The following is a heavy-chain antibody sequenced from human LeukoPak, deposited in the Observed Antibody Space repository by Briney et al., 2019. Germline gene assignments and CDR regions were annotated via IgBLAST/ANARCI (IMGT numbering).Heavy chain of an antibody. CDR3: AKAKRDTAMAWYYFDY. V-gene: IGHV3-23*01. CDR1: GFTFSSYA. CDR2: ISGSGGST. D-gene: IGHD5-18*01. Sequence: GGFLRLSCAASGFTFSSYAMSWVRQAPGKGLEWVSAISGSGGSTYYADSVKGRFTISRDNSKNTLYLQMNSLRAEDTAVYYCAKAKRDTAMAWYYFDYWGQGTLVTVSS. J-gene: IGHJ4*02.